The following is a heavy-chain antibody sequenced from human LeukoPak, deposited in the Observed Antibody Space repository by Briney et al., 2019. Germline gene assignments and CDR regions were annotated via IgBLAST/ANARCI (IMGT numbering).Heavy chain of an antibody. V-gene: IGHV4-39*01. Sequence: SETLSLTCTVSGDSISSSLYYWGWIRQPPGRGLEWIGTIYYSETTYYNPSLKSRVTISVDTSKNQFALNLSSVTAADTALYYXXXLGDSRGYSTLXYWGXGTLVXXSS. J-gene: IGHJ4*02. D-gene: IGHD3-22*01. CDR2: IYYSETT. CDR1: GDSISSSLYY. CDR3: XXLGDSRGYSTLXY.